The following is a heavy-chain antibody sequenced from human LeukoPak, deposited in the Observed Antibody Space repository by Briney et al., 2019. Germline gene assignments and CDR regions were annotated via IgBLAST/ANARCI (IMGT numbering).Heavy chain of an antibody. D-gene: IGHD1-26*01. CDR1: GFTFSNYG. CDR3: ATVEPSGSYYVWDY. J-gene: IGHJ4*02. V-gene: IGHV3-30*03. CDR2: ISDDGSDK. Sequence: GRSLRLSCAASGFTFSNYGMHWVRQAPGKGLDWVAVISDDGSDKYYADSVKGRFTISRDNSKNTLYLQMNSLRDEDTAVYYCATVEPSGSYYVWDYWGQGTLVTVSS.